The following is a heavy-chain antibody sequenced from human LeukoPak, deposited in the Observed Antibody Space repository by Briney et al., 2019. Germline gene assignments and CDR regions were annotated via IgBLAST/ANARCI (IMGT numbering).Heavy chain of an antibody. V-gene: IGHV3-7*01. J-gene: IGHJ4*02. CDR1: GFTFSGYW. CDR2: INQNGGEK. CDR3: ARGIDY. Sequence: GGSLRLSCADSGFTFSGYWMNWVRQAPGKGLEWVANINQNGGEKYYVDSVKGRFTISRDNGKNSLYLQMNSLRAEDTAVYYCARGIDYWGQGTLVTVSS.